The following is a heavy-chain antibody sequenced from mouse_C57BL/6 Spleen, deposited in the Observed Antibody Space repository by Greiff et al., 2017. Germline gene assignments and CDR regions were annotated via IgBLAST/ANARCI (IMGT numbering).Heavy chain of an antibody. V-gene: IGHV2-4*01. D-gene: IGHD2-4*01. CDR1: GFSLTSYG. Sequence: QVQLQQSGPGLVQPSQSLSITCTVSGFSLTSYGVHWVRQPPGKGLEWLGVIWNGGSTDYNAAFISGLSISKDNSKSQVFFKMNSLQADDTAIYYCAKTGNDYDDYVEDRGQGTTLTVST. CDR2: IWNGGST. CDR3: AKTGNDYDDYVED. J-gene: IGHJ2*01.